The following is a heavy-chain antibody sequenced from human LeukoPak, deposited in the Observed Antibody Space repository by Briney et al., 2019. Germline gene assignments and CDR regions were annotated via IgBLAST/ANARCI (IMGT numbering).Heavy chain of an antibody. CDR2: IYYSGST. D-gene: IGHD3-22*01. J-gene: IGHJ5*02. CDR3: ARDPSSYYDPVFDP. CDR1: GGSISSSSYY. Sequence: SETLSLTCTVSGGSISSSSYYWGWIRQPPGKGLEWIGSIYYSGSTYYNPSLKSRVTISVDTSKNQFSLKLSSVTAADTAVYYCARDPSSYYDPVFDPWGQGTLVTVSS. V-gene: IGHV4-39*07.